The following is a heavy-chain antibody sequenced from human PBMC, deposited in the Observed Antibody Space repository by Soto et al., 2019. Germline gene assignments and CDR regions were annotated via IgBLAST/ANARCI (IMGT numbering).Heavy chain of an antibody. D-gene: IGHD3-9*01. J-gene: IGHJ4*02. CDR3: AIHILTGYYSTWSGVDY. CDR1: GYTFTSYD. CDR2: MNPNSGNR. Sequence: QVQLVQSGAEVKKPGASVKVSCKASGYTFTSYDINWVRQATGQGLEWMGWMNPNSGNRGYAQKFQGRVTMTRNTSISTAYMELSSLSSEDPGVYYCAIHILTGYYSTWSGVDYWGQGTLVTVSS. V-gene: IGHV1-8*01.